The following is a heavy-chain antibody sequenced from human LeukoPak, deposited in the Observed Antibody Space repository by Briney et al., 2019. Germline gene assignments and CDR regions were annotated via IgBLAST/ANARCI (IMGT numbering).Heavy chain of an antibody. CDR3: ARDIGLRKAAPPGWFDP. CDR2: IKQDGSEK. Sequence: GGSLRLSCAASGFTFSSYWMSWVRQVQGRGLERVASIKQDGSEKYCVDSVKGRFTISRDNANNSLYLQMNSLRADDTAVYYCARDIGLRKAAPPGWFDPWGQGALVTVSS. D-gene: IGHD6-6*01. J-gene: IGHJ5*02. V-gene: IGHV3-7*01. CDR1: GFTFSSYW.